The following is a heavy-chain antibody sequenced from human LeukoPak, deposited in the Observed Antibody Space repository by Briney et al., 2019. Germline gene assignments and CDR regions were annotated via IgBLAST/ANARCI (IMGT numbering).Heavy chain of an antibody. Sequence: ASVKVSCKASGHTFTSYDINWVRQATGQGLEWMGWMNPNSGNTGYAQKFQGRVTMTRNTSISTAYMELSSLRSEDTAVYYCARGPALVGHSSSSEGSDPWGQGTLVTVSS. J-gene: IGHJ5*02. CDR2: MNPNSGNT. D-gene: IGHD6-6*01. V-gene: IGHV1-8*01. CDR1: GHTFTSYD. CDR3: ARGPALVGHSSSSEGSDP.